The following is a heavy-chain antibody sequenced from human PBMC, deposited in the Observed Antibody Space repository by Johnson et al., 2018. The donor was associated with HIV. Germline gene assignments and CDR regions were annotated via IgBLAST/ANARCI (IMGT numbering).Heavy chain of an antibody. CDR1: GFTFSSYA. J-gene: IGHJ3*02. Sequence: VQLVESGGGLVQPGGSLRLSCAASGFTFSSYAMHWVRQAPGKGLEYVSAFSSNGGSTYYANSVKGRFTISRDNSKNTLYLQMGSLSAEDMAVYYCARETRGGGGAFDIWGQGTMVTVSS. CDR2: FSSNGGST. V-gene: IGHV3-64*01. D-gene: IGHD2-15*01. CDR3: ARETRGGGGAFDI.